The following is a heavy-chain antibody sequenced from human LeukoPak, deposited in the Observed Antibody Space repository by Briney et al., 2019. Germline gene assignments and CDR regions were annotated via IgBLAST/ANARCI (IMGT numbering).Heavy chain of an antibody. V-gene: IGHV3-74*01. J-gene: IGHJ6*03. CDR1: EFSVGSNY. Sequence: GGSLRLSCAASEFSVGSNYMTWVRQAPGKGLVWVSRINSDGSSTSYADSVKGRFTISRDNAKNTLYLQMNSLRAEDTAVYYCARDLYSNYDYYYYYMDVWGKGTTVTVSS. CDR2: INSDGSST. D-gene: IGHD4-11*01. CDR3: ARDLYSNYDYYYYYMDV.